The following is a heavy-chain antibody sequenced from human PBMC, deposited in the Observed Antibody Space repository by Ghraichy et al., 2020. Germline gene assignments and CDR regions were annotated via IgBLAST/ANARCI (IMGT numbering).Heavy chain of an antibody. D-gene: IGHD2-21*01. V-gene: IGHV3-23*01. CDR3: AGGRFYCGGDCYPFDY. J-gene: IGHJ4*02. CDR1: GFTFSSYA. Sequence: GGSLRLSCAASGFTFSSYAMSWVRQAPGKGLEWVSAISGSGGSTYYADSVKGRFTISRDNSKNTLYLQMNSLRAEDTAVYYCAGGRFYCGGDCYPFDYWGQGTLVTVSS. CDR2: ISGSGGST.